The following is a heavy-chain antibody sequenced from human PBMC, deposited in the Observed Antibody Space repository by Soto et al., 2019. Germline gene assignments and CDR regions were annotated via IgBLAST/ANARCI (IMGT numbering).Heavy chain of an antibody. Sequence: QITLKESGPPLVKPTQTLTLTCTFSGFSLSTYGAGVNWVRQPPGKALECLALIYWDDDKRYSSSLKNRHTIMKDTCENQVVIIMATTDQADTATCYLAHSQCVGCCSYYDKGLDVWGRGTTLPVSS. CDR3: AHSQCVGCCSYYDKGLDV. D-gene: IGHD3-22*01. J-gene: IGHJ6*02. CDR1: GFSLSTYGAG. CDR2: IYWDDDK. V-gene: IGHV2-5*02.